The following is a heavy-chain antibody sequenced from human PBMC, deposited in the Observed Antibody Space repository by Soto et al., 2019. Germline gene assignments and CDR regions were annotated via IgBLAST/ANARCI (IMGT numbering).Heavy chain of an antibody. CDR2: IKRRADGGTT. J-gene: IGHJ4*02. CDR1: GFTFSNVW. Sequence: EVQLVESGGGLVKPGGSLSLSCAASGFTFSNVWMSWVRQAPGKGLEWVGRIKRRADGGTTDYATPVRGRFTVSRDDSKNTLYLQMNSLKTEDTAVYYCTAGYCSGGSCYSVVHWGQGTLVTVSS. CDR3: TAGYCSGGSCYSVVH. V-gene: IGHV3-15*01. D-gene: IGHD2-15*01.